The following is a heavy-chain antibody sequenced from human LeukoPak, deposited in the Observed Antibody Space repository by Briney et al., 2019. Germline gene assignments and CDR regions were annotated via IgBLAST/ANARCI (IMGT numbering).Heavy chain of an antibody. Sequence: GGSLRLSCAASGFTFSNYAMSWVRQAPGKGLEWVSSISGSGGSTYYADSVKGRFTISRDNSKDTLNLQMNSLRAEDTAFYYCAKDHRTSTWPFDYWGQGTLVTVSS. D-gene: IGHD2-2*01. V-gene: IGHV3-23*01. CDR1: GFTFSNYA. CDR3: AKDHRTSTWPFDY. J-gene: IGHJ4*02. CDR2: ISGSGGST.